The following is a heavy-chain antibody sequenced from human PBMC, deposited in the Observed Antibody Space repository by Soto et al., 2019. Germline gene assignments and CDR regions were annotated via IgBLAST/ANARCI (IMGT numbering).Heavy chain of an antibody. CDR3: ARDYYGSGSYYLDWFTRPYDY. V-gene: IGHV3-21*01. CDR2: ISSSSSYI. D-gene: IGHD3-10*01. Sequence: PGGSLRLSCAASGFTFSSYSMNWVRQAPGKGLEWVSSISSSSSYIYYADSVKGRFTISRDNAKNSLYLQMNSLRAEDTAVYYCARDYYGSGSYYLDWFTRPYDYWGQGTLVTVSS. CDR1: GFTFSSYS. J-gene: IGHJ4*02.